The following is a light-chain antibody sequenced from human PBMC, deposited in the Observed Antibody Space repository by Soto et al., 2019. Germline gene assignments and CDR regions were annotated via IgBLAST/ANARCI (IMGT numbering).Light chain of an antibody. V-gene: IGKV1-27*01. Sequence: DIQMTQSPSSLSASVGDRVTITCRASQGIDTYLAWYQQKPGKVPKLLVYGASTLQSGVPTQFSGSGSGTDFTLTISSLQPEDVATYSCQKYNSAPKTFGQGTKVEIK. J-gene: IGKJ1*01. CDR2: GAS. CDR3: QKYNSAPKT. CDR1: QGIDTY.